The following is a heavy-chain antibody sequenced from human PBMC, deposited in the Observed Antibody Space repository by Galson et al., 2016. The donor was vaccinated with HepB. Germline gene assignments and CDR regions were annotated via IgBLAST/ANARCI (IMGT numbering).Heavy chain of an antibody. CDR3: AKELVRSAFDI. CDR1: GLTFSRSG. J-gene: IGHJ3*02. D-gene: IGHD3-10*01. V-gene: IGHV3-48*02. Sequence: SLRLSCAASGLTFSRSGLNWVRQAPGKGLQWVSYISSSISTIYYADSVKGRFTISRDNAKNSVYLQMNSLRDEDTAVYYCAKELVRSAFDIWGQGTMVTVSS. CDR2: ISSSISTI.